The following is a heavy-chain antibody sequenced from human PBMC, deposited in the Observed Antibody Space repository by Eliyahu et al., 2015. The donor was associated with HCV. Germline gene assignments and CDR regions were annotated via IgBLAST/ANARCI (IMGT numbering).Heavy chain of an antibody. D-gene: IGHD6-19*01. V-gene: IGHV4-59*01. CDR2: IHYSGXT. Sequence: QVQLQESGPGLVKPSETLSLXCTVXGXXITTXYWTWXRQPPGKGLEWIGYIHYSGXTNYNPPLKSRVTISVDTSKNQFSLNLTSVTAADTAVYYCASGGGGIAVAGTGGWFDPWGQGTLVTVSS. J-gene: IGHJ5*02. CDR1: GXXITTXY. CDR3: ASGGGGIAVAGTGGWFDP.